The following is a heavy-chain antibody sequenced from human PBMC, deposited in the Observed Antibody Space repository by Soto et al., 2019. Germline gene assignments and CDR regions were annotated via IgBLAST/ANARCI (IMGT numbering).Heavy chain of an antibody. V-gene: IGHV1-69*01. D-gene: IGHD2-15*01. CDR3: ARDLHSSGGSVLAGVH. CDR2: IIPIFGTA. J-gene: IGHJ4*02. CDR1: GGTFSSYA. Sequence: QVQLVQSGAEVKKPGSSVKVSCKASGGTFSSYAISWVRQAPGQGLAWMGGIIPIFGTATYAQKFQGRVTITADESTSTAYMELSSLRSEDTAVYYCARDLHSSGGSVLAGVHWGQGTLVTVSS.